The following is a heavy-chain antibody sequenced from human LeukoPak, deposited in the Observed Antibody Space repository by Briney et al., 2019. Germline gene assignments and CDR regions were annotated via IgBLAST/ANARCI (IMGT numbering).Heavy chain of an antibody. Sequence: GGSLRLSCAASGFTFSSYGMHWVRQAPGNGLEWVAVISCDGSNKYYADSVKGRFTISRDNSKNTLYLQMNSLRAEDTAVYYCAKSAPEYYDFWSGADYWGQVTLVTVSS. V-gene: IGHV3-30*18. CDR3: AKSAPEYYDFWSGADY. CDR2: ISCDGSNK. D-gene: IGHD3-3*01. CDR1: GFTFSSYG. J-gene: IGHJ4*02.